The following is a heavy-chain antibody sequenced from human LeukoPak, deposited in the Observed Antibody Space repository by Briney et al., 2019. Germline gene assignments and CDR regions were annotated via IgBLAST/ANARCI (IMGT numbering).Heavy chain of an antibody. CDR1: GGSISSYS. Sequence: SETLSVTCNVSGGSISSYSWSWIRQPPGKGLEWIGYIYNSGSTKYNPSLKSRVTISVDTSKNQFSLKLSAVIAADTAVYYCARLGGYSLKDWGQGTLVTVSA. V-gene: IGHV4-4*09. J-gene: IGHJ4*02. CDR2: IYNSGST. CDR3: ARLGGYSLKD. D-gene: IGHD4-11*01.